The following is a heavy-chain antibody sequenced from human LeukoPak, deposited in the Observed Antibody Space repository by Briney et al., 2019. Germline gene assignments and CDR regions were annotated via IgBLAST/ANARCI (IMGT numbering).Heavy chain of an antibody. J-gene: IGHJ4*02. CDR3: AKKVGLVSAPLYYFDL. CDR2: TSGPGGSR. Sequence: GGSLRLSCAASGFTFSSYAMSWVRQVPGKGLEWVSATSGPGGSRDYADSVKGRFTISRDNSKNTLYLQMNSLRAEDTAIYYCAKKVGLVSAPLYYFDLWGQGTLVTVSS. D-gene: IGHD6-6*01. V-gene: IGHV3-23*01. CDR1: GFTFSSYA.